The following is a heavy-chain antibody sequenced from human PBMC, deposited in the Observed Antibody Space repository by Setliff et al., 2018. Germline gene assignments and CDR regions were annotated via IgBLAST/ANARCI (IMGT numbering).Heavy chain of an antibody. V-gene: IGHV1-2*02. J-gene: IGHJ4*02. CDR3: ARGGMAAAGRKGVFEH. Sequence: GASVKVSCKASGYIFAGYYMHWVRQTPGQSLEWMGWINPISGGANYAQKFQGRVTMTSDTSTSTVYMEVNSVTSDDTAMYFCARGGMAAAGRKGVFEHWGQGTLVTVSS. CDR2: INPISGGA. D-gene: IGHD6-13*01. CDR1: GYIFAGYY.